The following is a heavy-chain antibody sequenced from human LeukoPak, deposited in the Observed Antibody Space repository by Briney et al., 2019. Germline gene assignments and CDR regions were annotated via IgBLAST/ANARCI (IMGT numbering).Heavy chain of an antibody. J-gene: IGHJ4*02. Sequence: SETLSLTCAVYGGSFSGYYWSWIRQPPGKGLEWIGEINHSGSTNYNPSLKSRVTISVDTSKNQFSLKLSSVTAADTAVYYCARAPPHPYYDILTGYFDYWGQGTLVTVSS. D-gene: IGHD3-9*01. CDR1: GGSFSGYY. CDR3: ARAPPHPYYDILTGYFDY. V-gene: IGHV4-34*01. CDR2: INHSGST.